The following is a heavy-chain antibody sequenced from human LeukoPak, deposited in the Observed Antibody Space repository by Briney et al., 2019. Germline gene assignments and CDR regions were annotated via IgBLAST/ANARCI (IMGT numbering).Heavy chain of an antibody. Sequence: SETLSLTCAVYGGSFSGYYWSWIRQPPGKGLEWIGEIIHSGSTNYNPSLKSRVTISVDTSKNQFSPKLSSVTAADTAVYYCARRKRSGCSSTSCLSNWFDPWGQGTLVTVSS. CDR3: ARRKRSGCSSTSCLSNWFDP. D-gene: IGHD2-2*01. CDR2: IIHSGST. J-gene: IGHJ5*02. CDR1: GGSFSGYY. V-gene: IGHV4-34*12.